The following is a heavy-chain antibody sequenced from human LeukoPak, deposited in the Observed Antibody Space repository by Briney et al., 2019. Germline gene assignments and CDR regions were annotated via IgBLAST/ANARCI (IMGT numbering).Heavy chain of an antibody. CDR1: GFTFSSYA. J-gene: IGHJ6*02. Sequence: GGSLRLSCAASGFTFSSYAMHWVRQAPGKGLEWVAVISYDGSNKYYADSVKGRLTISRDNSKNTLYLQMNSLRAEDTAVYYCARDLGYCSSTSCYPGQPYYYYGMDVWGQGTTVTVSS. D-gene: IGHD2-2*01. CDR3: ARDLGYCSSTSCYPGQPYYYYGMDV. CDR2: ISYDGSNK. V-gene: IGHV3-30*04.